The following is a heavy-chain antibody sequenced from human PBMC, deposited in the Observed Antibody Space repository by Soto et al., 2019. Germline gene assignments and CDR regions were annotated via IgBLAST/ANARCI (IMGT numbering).Heavy chain of an antibody. V-gene: IGHV4-34*01. Sequence: PSETLSLTCAVYGGSFSGYYWSWIRQPPGKGLEWIGEINHSGSTNYNPSLKSRVTISIDTSRNHFSLKLTSVTAADTALYYCARGYYDSSGYYPWGQGTLVTVSS. D-gene: IGHD3-22*01. CDR1: GGSFSGYY. CDR3: ARGYYDSSGYYP. CDR2: INHSGST. J-gene: IGHJ5*02.